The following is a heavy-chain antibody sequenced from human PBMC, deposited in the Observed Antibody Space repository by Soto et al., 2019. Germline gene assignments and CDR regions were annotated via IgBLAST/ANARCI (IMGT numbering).Heavy chain of an antibody. CDR3: ARDNWNGAYYGLDV. CDR1: RFAFNIDA. D-gene: IGHD1-20*01. Sequence: EAQLLESGGGVVQPGESLTLSCVASRFAFNIDAMTWVRQAPGKGLEWVSSMSGSGSSIYYADSVKGRFTITRDKSKKTLYLQMTCLRAEDTAVYWCARDNWNGAYYGLDVWGQGTTVTVS. J-gene: IGHJ6*02. V-gene: IGHV3-23*01. CDR2: MSGSGSSI.